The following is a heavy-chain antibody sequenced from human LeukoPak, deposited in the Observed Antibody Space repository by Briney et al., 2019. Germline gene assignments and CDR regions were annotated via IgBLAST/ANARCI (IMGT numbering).Heavy chain of an antibody. CDR3: AKVYGDYYHPFVI. CDR1: GFTVSSNY. J-gene: IGHJ3*02. CDR2: IYSGGST. V-gene: IGHV3-53*01. D-gene: IGHD4-17*01. Sequence: GGSLRLSCAASGFTVSSNYMSWVRQAPGKGLEWVSVIYSGGSTYYADSVKGRFTISRDNSKSTLYLQMNSLRADDTAVYYCAKVYGDYYHPFVIWGQGTMVTVSS.